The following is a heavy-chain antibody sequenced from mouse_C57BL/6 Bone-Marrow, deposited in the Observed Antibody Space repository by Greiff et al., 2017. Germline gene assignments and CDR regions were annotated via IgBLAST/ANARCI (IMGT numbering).Heavy chain of an antibody. V-gene: IGHV1-50*01. D-gene: IGHD1-1*01. CDR1: GYTFTSYW. J-gene: IGHJ3*01. CDR2: LDPSDSYT. Sequence: QVQLQQPGAELVKPGASVKLSCKASGYTFTSYWMQWVKQRPGQGLEWIGELDPSDSYTNYTQKFKGKATLTVDTSSSTAYMQLSSLTSEDSAVYYGAREGITTVVATPPWFAYWGQGTLVTVSA. CDR3: AREGITTVVATPPWFAY.